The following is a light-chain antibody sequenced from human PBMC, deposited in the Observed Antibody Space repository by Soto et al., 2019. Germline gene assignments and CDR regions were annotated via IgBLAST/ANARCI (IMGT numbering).Light chain of an antibody. CDR3: QQYGSSRT. V-gene: IGKV3-20*01. CDR1: QSVGSS. Sequence: EIVMTQSPATVSVSPGERATLSCRASQSVGSSLSWYQQKPGQAPRLLIYGASSRATGIPDRFSGSGSGTDFTLTISRLEPEDFAVHYCQQYGSSRTFGQGTKVDIK. CDR2: GAS. J-gene: IGKJ1*01.